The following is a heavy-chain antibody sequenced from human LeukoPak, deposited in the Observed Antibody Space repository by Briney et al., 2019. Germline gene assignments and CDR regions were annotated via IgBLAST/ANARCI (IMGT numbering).Heavy chain of an antibody. Sequence: ASVKVSCKASGYTFTSYYMHWVRQAPGQGLEWMAWTSGTGYNTDYTQRFQGRVSVTTDTSTSTAYLEVRSLRSEDTAIYYCARSQCPDSTSCYYFFYFDFWGQGTPVTVSS. D-gene: IGHD2-2*01. CDR2: TSGTGYNT. CDR1: GYTFTSYY. J-gene: IGHJ4*02. V-gene: IGHV1-18*04. CDR3: ARSQCPDSTSCYYFFYFDF.